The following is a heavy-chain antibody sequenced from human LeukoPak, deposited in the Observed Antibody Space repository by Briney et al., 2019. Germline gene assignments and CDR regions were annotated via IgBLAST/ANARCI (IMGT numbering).Heavy chain of an antibody. Sequence: PGGSLRLSCAASGFTFSSYAMSWVRQAPGKGLEWVSAISGSGGSTYYADSVKGRFTISRDNSKNTLYLQMNSLRAEDTAVYYCAKGGTGPGSYYKNYYYYYYYMDVWGKGTTVTVSS. V-gene: IGHV3-23*01. CDR3: AKGGTGPGSYYKNYYYYYYYMDV. CDR1: GFTFSSYA. D-gene: IGHD3-10*01. J-gene: IGHJ6*03. CDR2: ISGSGGST.